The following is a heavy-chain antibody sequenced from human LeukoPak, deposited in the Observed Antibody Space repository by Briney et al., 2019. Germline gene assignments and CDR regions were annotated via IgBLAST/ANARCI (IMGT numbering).Heavy chain of an antibody. V-gene: IGHV4-59*01. CDR1: GGSISSYY. CDR2: FHHSGST. CDR3: AGGWLPDKNDF. Sequence: SETLSLTCTVSGGSISSYYWSWIRQPAGKGLEWIGFFHHSGSTNYNPSFKSRVTISADTSNNHFSLRLTSVTAADTAVYYCAGGWLPDKNDFWGQGTLVTVSA. D-gene: IGHD5-24*01. J-gene: IGHJ4*02.